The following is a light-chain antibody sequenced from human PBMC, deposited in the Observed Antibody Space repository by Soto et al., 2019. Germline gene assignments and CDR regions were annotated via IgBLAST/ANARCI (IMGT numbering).Light chain of an antibody. V-gene: IGKV3D-15*01. J-gene: IGKJ2*01. CDR3: QQYKLWYT. CDR1: QSITIS. CDR2: GAS. Sequence: EVVMTQSPATLSVSPGERATLSCRASQSITISLAWYQQKPGQAPRLLIYGASTRATDIPARFSGSGSGTEFTLTISSLQSEDFAVYYCQQYKLWYTFAQGTKLEIK.